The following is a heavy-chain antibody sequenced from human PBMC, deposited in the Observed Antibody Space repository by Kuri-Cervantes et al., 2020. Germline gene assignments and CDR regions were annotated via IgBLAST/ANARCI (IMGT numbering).Heavy chain of an antibody. CDR1: GYTLTSYG. J-gene: IGHJ5*02. CDR3: ARDLYSGSTANWFDP. V-gene: IGHV1-18*01. CDR2: ISAYNGNT. D-gene: IGHD1-26*01. Sequence: ASVKVSCKASGYTLTSYGISWVRQAPGQGLEWMGWISAYNGNTNYAQKLQGRVTMTTDTSTSTAYMELRSLRSDDTAVYYCARDLYSGSTANWFDPWGQGTLVTVSS.